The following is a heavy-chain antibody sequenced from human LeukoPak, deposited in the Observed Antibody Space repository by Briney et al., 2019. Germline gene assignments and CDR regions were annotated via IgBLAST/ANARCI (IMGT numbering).Heavy chain of an antibody. CDR3: ARDQHSLPAPSGYIDPWFDP. D-gene: IGHD3-22*01. Sequence: SVKVSCKASGCTFSSYAISWVRQAPGQGLECMGGIIPIFGTANYAQKFQGRVTITTDESTSTAYMELSSLRSEDTAVYYCARDQHSLPAPSGYIDPWFDPWGQGTLVTVSS. CDR1: GCTFSSYA. V-gene: IGHV1-69*05. J-gene: IGHJ5*02. CDR2: IIPIFGTA.